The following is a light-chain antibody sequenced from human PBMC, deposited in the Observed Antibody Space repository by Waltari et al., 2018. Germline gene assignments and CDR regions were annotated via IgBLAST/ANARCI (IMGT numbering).Light chain of an antibody. CDR3: QQSYTYSYT. J-gene: IGKJ2*01. Sequence: DIQMTQSPSTPSASVGDRVTITCRASENVSKWLAWNQQKPGKAPKLLVYKASTLRSGVPSRFSGSGSGTEFSLTISSLQPDDFATYYCQQSYTYSYTFGQGTKLEIK. V-gene: IGKV1-5*03. CDR1: ENVSKW. CDR2: KAS.